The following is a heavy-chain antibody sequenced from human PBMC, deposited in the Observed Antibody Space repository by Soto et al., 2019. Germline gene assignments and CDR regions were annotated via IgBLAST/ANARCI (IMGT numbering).Heavy chain of an antibody. CDR3: ARDRVGVSSNWFDS. D-gene: IGHD1-26*01. CDR2: IYYSGST. CDR1: GVSISSYY. Sequence: SETLSLTCTVSGVSISSYYWSWIRQPPGKGLEWIGYIYYSGSTNYNPALKSRVTTSVDTSKNQFSLKLTSVTAADTAVYYCARDRVGVSSNWFDSWGRGTLVTVSS. J-gene: IGHJ5*01. V-gene: IGHV4-59*01.